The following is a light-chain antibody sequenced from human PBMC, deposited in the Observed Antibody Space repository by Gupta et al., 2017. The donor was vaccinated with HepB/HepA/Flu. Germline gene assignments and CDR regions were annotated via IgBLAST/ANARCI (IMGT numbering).Light chain of an antibody. CDR3: SSLSNTYTLVL. Sequence: QSALTQPASVSGSPGQSITISCTGSSNDIGGYDSVSWYQQDPGQAPNLLIYDVTNRPSGVSNRFSGSKSGNTASLTISGLQAEDEADYYCSSLSNTYTLVLFGGGTKLTVL. CDR2: DVT. J-gene: IGLJ2*01. CDR1: SNDIGGYDS. V-gene: IGLV2-14*03.